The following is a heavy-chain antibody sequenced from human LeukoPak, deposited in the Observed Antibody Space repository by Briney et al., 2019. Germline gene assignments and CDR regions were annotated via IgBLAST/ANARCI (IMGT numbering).Heavy chain of an antibody. D-gene: IGHD3-22*01. CDR2: ISAYNGNT. Sequence: ASVKVSCKASGYSFMSYGISWVRQAPGQGLEWMGWISAYNGNTNYAQKLQGRVTMTTDTSTTTAYMELRSLRSDDTAVYYCARSYYDSSGYYYVQMVFDYWGQGALVTVSS. CDR3: ARSYYDSSGYYYVQMVFDY. V-gene: IGHV1-18*01. CDR1: GYSFMSYG. J-gene: IGHJ4*02.